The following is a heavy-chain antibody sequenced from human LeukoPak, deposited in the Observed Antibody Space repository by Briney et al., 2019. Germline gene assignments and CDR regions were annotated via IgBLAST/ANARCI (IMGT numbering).Heavy chain of an antibody. CDR3: ARPVYYDSSGSPQKGDY. CDR2: IYPGDSDT. D-gene: IGHD3-22*01. CDR1: GYSFTSYW. V-gene: IGHV5-51*01. J-gene: IGHJ4*02. Sequence: GKSLKISCKGSGYSFTSYWIGWVRQMPGKGLEWMGIIYPGDSDTRYSPSFQGQVTISADKSISTAYLQWSSLKASDTAMYYCARPVYYDSSGSPQKGDYWGQGTLVTVSS.